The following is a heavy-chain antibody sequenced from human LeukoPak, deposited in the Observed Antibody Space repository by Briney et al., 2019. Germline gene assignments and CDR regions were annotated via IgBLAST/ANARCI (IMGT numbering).Heavy chain of an antibody. CDR2: ISSSSGYI. CDR1: GFTFSSYS. D-gene: IGHD3-22*01. V-gene: IGHV3-21*01. Sequence: GGSLRLSCAASGFTFSSYSMNWVRQAPGKGLEWVSSISSSSGYIYYADSVKGRFTISRDNAKNSLYLQMNSLRAEDTAVYYCARTRYYYESSGYFDYWGQGTLVTVSS. CDR3: ARTRYYYESSGYFDY. J-gene: IGHJ4*02.